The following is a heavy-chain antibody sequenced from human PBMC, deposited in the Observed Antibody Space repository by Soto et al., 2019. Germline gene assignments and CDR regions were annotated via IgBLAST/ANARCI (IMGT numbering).Heavy chain of an antibody. D-gene: IGHD6-13*01. CDR2: INPSGGST. J-gene: IGHJ6*02. V-gene: IGHV1-46*01. CDR1: GYTFTSYY. CDR3: ARAHQSWSAYYYYGMDV. Sequence: VASVKVSCKASGYTFTSYYMHCVRQAPGQGLEWMGIINPSGGSTSYAQKFQGRVTMTRDTSTSTVYMELSSLRSEDTAVYYCARAHQSWSAYYYYGMDVWGQGTTVTVSS.